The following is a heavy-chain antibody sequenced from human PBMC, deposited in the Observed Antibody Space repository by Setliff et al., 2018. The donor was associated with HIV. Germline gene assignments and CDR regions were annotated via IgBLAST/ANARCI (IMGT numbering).Heavy chain of an antibody. CDR2: INPNSGAT. J-gene: IGHJ6*03. CDR3: ARGRGYCSSHGCFYYYMDV. CDR1: GYTFTSYG. V-gene: IGHV1-2*06. Sequence: ASVNVSCKASGYTFTSYGISWVRQAPGQGLEWMGRINPNSGATNYAQKFQGGVTMTRDTSSRTAYMELSRLRSDDTAVYFCARGRGYCSSHGCFYYYMDVWAEGTTVTVSS. D-gene: IGHD2-2*01.